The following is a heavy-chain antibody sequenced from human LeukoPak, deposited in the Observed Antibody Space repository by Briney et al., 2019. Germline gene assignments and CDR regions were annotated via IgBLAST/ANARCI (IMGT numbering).Heavy chain of an antibody. D-gene: IGHD6-19*01. CDR3: ARAWQWLPLDV. CDR1: GGSISSYY. J-gene: IGHJ4*02. V-gene: IGHV4-4*07. CDR2: IHTSGST. Sequence: SETLSLTCTVSGGSISSYYWSWIRQPAGRGLEWIGRIHTSGSTNYNPSLKSRVTMSVDTSKNQFSLKVTSVTAADTAVYCCARAWQWLPLDVWGRGTLVTVSS.